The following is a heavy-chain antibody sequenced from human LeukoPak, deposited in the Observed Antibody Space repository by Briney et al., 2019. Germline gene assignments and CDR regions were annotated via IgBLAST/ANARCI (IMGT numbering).Heavy chain of an antibody. CDR3: ARDHDSSGYRSRYNWFDP. CDR1: GFTFSSYS. D-gene: IGHD3-22*01. Sequence: GGSLRLSCAASGFTFSSYSMNWVRQAPGKGLEWVSSISSSSSYIYYADSVKGRFTISRDNAKNSLYLQMNSLRAEDTAVYYCARDHDSSGYRSRYNWFDPWGQGTLVTVSS. CDR2: ISSSSSYI. J-gene: IGHJ5*02. V-gene: IGHV3-21*01.